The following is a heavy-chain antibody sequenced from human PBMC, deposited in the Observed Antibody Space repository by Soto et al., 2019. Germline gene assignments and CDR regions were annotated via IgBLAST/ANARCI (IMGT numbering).Heavy chain of an antibody. CDR2: IYYSGST. CDR3: ASWYSSSWKTACYFDY. D-gene: IGHD6-13*01. J-gene: IGHJ4*02. V-gene: IGHV4-61*01. Sequence: QVQLQESGPGLVKPSETLSLTCTVSGGSVSSGSYYWSWIRQPPGKGLEWIGYIYYSGSTNYNPSLKSRVTISVDTSKNQFSLKLSSVTAADTAVYYCASWYSSSWKTACYFDYWGQGTLVTVSS. CDR1: GGSVSSGSYY.